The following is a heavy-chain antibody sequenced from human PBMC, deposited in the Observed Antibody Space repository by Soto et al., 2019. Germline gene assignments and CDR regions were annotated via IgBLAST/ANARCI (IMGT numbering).Heavy chain of an antibody. D-gene: IGHD3-10*01. CDR2: IYHSGST. Sequence: SETLSLTCAVSGGPISSSYWWSWVRQPPGKGLEWIGEIYHSGSTNYNPSLKSRVTISVDKSKNQFSLKLSSVTAADTAVYYCARGPGFYGSGGYYSGYYYYGMDVWGQGTTVTVSS. J-gene: IGHJ6*02. CDR1: GGPISSSYW. V-gene: IGHV4-4*02. CDR3: ARGPGFYGSGGYYSGYYYYGMDV.